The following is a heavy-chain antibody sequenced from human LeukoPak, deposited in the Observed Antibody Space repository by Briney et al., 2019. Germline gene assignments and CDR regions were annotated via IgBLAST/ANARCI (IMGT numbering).Heavy chain of an antibody. CDR3: ARGFASGWYGGFTSPRNNWFDP. CDR1: GGSIRSGSYY. D-gene: IGHD6-19*01. V-gene: IGHV4-61*02. CDR2: INTSGST. J-gene: IGHJ5*02. Sequence: SQTLSLTCSVSGGSIRSGSYYWSWTRQPAGKGLEWIGRINTSGSTNYNPSLKSRVTISVDTSKNQFSLKLSSVTAADTAVYYCARGFASGWYGGFTSPRNNWFDPWGQGTLVTVSS.